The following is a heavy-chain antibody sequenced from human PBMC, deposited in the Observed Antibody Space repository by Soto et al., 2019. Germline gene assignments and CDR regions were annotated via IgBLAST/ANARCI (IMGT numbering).Heavy chain of an antibody. Sequence: PVGSLRLSCAASGFTFSSHTMNWVRQAPRKGLEWISYITSTSSTKNYADSVKGRFTISRYNANNSLYLQMNSLRDEDTAVYYCARRITMVRGPYYYYAMDVWGQGTTVTVSS. CDR2: ITSTSSTK. CDR3: ARRITMVRGPYYYYAMDV. J-gene: IGHJ6*02. V-gene: IGHV3-48*02. CDR1: GFTFSSHT. D-gene: IGHD3-10*01.